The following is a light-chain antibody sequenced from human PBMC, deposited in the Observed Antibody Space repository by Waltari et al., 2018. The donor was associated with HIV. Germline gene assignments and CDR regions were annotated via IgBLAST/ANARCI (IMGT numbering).Light chain of an antibody. CDR3: QSNHSVPLT. CDR1: QAISNH. Sequence: DIQMTQSPSSLSSSVGDRVTIVCRASQAISNHLAWYQQKAGKAPNLLIYAASTLQSGVPSRFSGSGSGTIFTLTISGLQPEDVATYYCQSNHSVPLTFGGGTKVEIK. CDR2: AAS. J-gene: IGKJ4*01. V-gene: IGKV1-27*01.